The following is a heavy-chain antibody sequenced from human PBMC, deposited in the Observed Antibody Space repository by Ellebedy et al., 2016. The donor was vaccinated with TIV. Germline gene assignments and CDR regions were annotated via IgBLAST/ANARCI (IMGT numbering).Heavy chain of an antibody. CDR1: GLTFSDHY. V-gene: IGHV3-74*01. CDR2: INSDGSNT. D-gene: IGHD3-3*01. CDR3: ASTRV. Sequence: GESLKISXAASGLTFSDHYMDWVRQAPGKGLVWVSRINSDGSNTSYADSMKGRFTISRDNAKNTLYLQMNSLRAEDTAVYYCASTRVWGQGTTVTVSS. J-gene: IGHJ6*02.